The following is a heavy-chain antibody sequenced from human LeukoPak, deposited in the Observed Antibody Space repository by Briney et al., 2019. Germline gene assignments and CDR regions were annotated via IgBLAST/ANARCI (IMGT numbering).Heavy chain of an antibody. CDR1: GYSFTNSW. J-gene: IGHJ6*03. D-gene: IGHD3-3*01. V-gene: IGHV5-51*01. Sequence: GESLKISCKGSGYSFTNSWIGWVRQMPGKGLEWMGFIYPGDSNTRYSPSFQGQVTISADKSISTAYLQWSSLKASDTAMYYCARHFSIVVEWLSDKGPADYYMDVWGKGTTVTVSS. CDR2: IYPGDSNT. CDR3: ARHFSIVVEWLSDKGPADYYMDV.